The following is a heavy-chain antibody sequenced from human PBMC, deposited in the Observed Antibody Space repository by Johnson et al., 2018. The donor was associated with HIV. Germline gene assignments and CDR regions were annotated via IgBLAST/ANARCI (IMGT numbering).Heavy chain of an antibody. D-gene: IGHD2/OR15-2a*01. CDR3: AKDIYVYDAFDI. CDR1: GFTFSSYA. CDR2: TSGSGGST. Sequence: MLLVESRGALVQPGGSLRLSCAGSGFTFSSYAMSRVRQAPGKALEWVSTTSGSGGSTYHADPVQGRFTISRDNSNNTLYMQMKSLKAEDTAVYYCAKDIYVYDAFDIWGQGTMVTVSS. J-gene: IGHJ3*02. V-gene: IGHV3-23*04.